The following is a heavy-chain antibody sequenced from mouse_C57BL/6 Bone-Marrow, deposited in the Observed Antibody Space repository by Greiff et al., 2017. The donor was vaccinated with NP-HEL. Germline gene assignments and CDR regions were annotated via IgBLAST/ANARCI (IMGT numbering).Heavy chain of an antibody. Sequence: QVQLKESGAELARPGASVKMSCKASGYTFTSYTMHWVKQRPGQGLEWIGYINPSSGYTKYNQKFKDKATLTADKSSSTAYMQLSSLTSEDSAVYYCARSFTTVVATDYWGQGTTLTVSS. CDR1: GYTFTSYT. J-gene: IGHJ2*01. D-gene: IGHD1-1*01. CDR2: INPSSGYT. V-gene: IGHV1-4*01. CDR3: ARSFTTVVATDY.